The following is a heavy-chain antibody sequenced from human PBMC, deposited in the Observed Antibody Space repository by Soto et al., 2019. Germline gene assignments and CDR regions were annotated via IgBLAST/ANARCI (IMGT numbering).Heavy chain of an antibody. CDR3: ARSYTGERYDSWSGYAHYFDY. V-gene: IGHV1-69*13. J-gene: IGHJ4*01. D-gene: IGHD3-3*01. Sequence: ASVKFSCKASGGTFSSYAISWVRQAPGQGLEWMGGIIPIFGTANYAQKFQGRVTITADESTSTAYMELSSLRSEDTAVYYCARSYTGERYDSWSGYAHYFDYWG. CDR2: IIPIFGTA. CDR1: GGTFSSYA.